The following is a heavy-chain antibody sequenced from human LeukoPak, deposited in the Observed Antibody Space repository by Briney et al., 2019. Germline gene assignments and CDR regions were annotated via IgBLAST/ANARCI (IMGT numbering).Heavy chain of an antibody. Sequence: ASVKVSCKASGYTFTSYGISWVRQAPGQGLEWMGWISAYNGNTNYAQKLQGRVTMTTDTSTSTAYMELRSLRSDGTAVYYCARDRLITMVRGRAFDIWGQGTMVTVSS. CDR2: ISAYNGNT. CDR1: GYTFTSYG. CDR3: ARDRLITMVRGRAFDI. D-gene: IGHD3-10*01. J-gene: IGHJ3*02. V-gene: IGHV1-18*01.